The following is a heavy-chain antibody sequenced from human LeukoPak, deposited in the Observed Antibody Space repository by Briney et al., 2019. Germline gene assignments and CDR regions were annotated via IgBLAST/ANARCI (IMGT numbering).Heavy chain of an antibody. CDR1: GFALRSYE. J-gene: IGHJ2*01. D-gene: IGHD5-24*01. CDR3: ARVMASIRWYFDL. V-gene: IGHV3-48*03. Sequence: GGSLRLSCAASGFALRSYEMNWVRQAPGKGLEWISYISTTGNTIYYADSVKGRFTISRDNAQNSLYLQMNSLRAGDRAVYYCARVMASIRWYFDLWGRGTLVTVSS. CDR2: ISTTGNTI.